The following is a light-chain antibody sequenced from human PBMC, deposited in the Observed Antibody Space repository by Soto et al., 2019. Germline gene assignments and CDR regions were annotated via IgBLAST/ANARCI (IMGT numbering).Light chain of an antibody. CDR1: NIGNKR. CDR3: QVWDIMTDNYV. V-gene: IGLV3-21*04. CDR2: YDS. J-gene: IGLJ1*01. Sequence: SYELTQPPSVSVAPEKTATITCGGDNIGNKRVHWYRQKPGQAPVLVISYDSDRPSGNPERFSGSNSGNTATLTISRVEAGDEADYYCQVWDIMTDNYVFGTGTKLTVL.